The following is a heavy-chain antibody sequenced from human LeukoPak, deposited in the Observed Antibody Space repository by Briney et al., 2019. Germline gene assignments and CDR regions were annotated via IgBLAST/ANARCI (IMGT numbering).Heavy chain of an antibody. CDR1: GGSFSGYY. Sequence: SETLSLTCAVYGGSFSGYYWSWIRQPPGKGLEWIGEINHSGSTNYNPSLKSRVTISVDTSKNQFSLKLSSVTAADTAVYYCARYGSGSFDYWGQGALVAVSS. V-gene: IGHV4-34*01. J-gene: IGHJ4*02. CDR3: ARYGSGSFDY. D-gene: IGHD3-10*01. CDR2: INHSGST.